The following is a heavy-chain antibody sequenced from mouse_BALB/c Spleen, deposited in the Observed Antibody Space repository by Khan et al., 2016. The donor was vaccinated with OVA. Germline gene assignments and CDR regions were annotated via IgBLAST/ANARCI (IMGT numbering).Heavy chain of an antibody. J-gene: IGHJ2*01. V-gene: IGHV1-77*01. Sequence: QVQLKESGTELTRPGASVKLSCKASGYTFTDYYITWVKQRTGQGLEWIGEIYHGSGNTHYNENFKGKATLTADKSSNTAYMQLSSLTSEDSAVYFCARMDTTSLDYWGQGTTRTVSS. CDR2: IYHGSGNT. CDR1: GYTFTDYY. CDR3: ARMDTTSLDY. D-gene: IGHD2-3*01.